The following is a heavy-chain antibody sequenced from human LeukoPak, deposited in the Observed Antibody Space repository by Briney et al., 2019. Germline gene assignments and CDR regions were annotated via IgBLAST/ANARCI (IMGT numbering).Heavy chain of an antibody. V-gene: IGHV3-66*01. D-gene: IGHD1-26*01. CDR1: GFTVSSCY. J-gene: IGHJ3*02. CDR2: IYSGGST. Sequence: GGSLGLSCAASGFTVSSCYMSWVRLAPGKGLEWVSVIYSGGSTFYSDSVKGRFTISRDNSKNTLSLQMNSLRAEDTAVYYCARDLKGVAGATNVGDAFDIWGQGTMVTVSS. CDR3: ARDLKGVAGATNVGDAFDI.